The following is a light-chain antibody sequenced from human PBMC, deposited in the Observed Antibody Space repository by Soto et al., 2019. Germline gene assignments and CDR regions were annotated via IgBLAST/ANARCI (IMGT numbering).Light chain of an antibody. CDR2: WAS. Sequence: DIVMTQSPDSLAVSLGERATINCKSSQSVLYSSNNKNYLAWYQQKPGQPPKLLIYWASTRESGVPDRFSGSGSGTDFTLNISSLQAEDVAVYYCQQYYSTSYTFGQGTKLEIK. CDR1: QSVLYSSNNKNY. CDR3: QQYYSTSYT. J-gene: IGKJ2*01. V-gene: IGKV4-1*01.